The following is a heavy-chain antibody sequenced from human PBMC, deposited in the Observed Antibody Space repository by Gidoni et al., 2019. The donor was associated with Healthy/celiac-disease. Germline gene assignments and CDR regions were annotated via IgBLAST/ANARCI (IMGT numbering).Heavy chain of an antibody. V-gene: IGHV4-39*01. CDR3: ARHSRNIAARPLDY. CDR2: IYYSGST. J-gene: IGHJ4*02. D-gene: IGHD6-6*01. CDR1: GCSISSSSYY. Sequence: QLQLQESGPGLVKPSETLSLTCTVSGCSISSSSYYWGWIRQPPGKGLEWIGSIYYSGSTYDNPSLKSRVTISVDTSKNQFSLKLSSVTAADTAVYYCARHSRNIAARPLDYWGQGTLVTVSS.